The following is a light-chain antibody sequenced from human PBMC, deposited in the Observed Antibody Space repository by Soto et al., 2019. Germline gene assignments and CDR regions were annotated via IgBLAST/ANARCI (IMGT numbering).Light chain of an antibody. CDR1: QNIYYN. V-gene: IGKV3-15*01. CDR2: RAS. J-gene: IGKJ1*01. Sequence: IVMTQSPATLSVSPGESATLSCRASQNIYYNVAWYQHRPGQAPGLLIYRASTRATGVPARFSGSGSGTEFTLTISSLQSEDFTVYSCLQYHNLWAFGQGTKVDIX. CDR3: LQYHNLWA.